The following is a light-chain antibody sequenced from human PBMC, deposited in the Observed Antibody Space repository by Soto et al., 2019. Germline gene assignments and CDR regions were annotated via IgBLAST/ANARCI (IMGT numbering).Light chain of an antibody. CDR2: AAS. Sequence: DIQMTQSPSSLSASVGDRITITCRASQSISTYLNWYQQKPGKAPKLLIYAASTLQSGVPSRFSGSGSETEFTLTISSVQPEDFATFFLQQSSNFPLTFGGGTMVEMK. V-gene: IGKV1-39*01. J-gene: IGKJ4*01. CDR1: QSISTY. CDR3: QQSSNFPLT.